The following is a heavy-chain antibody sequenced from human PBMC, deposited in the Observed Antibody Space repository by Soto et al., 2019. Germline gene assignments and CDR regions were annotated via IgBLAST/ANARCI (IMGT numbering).Heavy chain of an antibody. J-gene: IGHJ4*02. CDR1: GGSISSSSYY. D-gene: IGHD3-9*01. Sequence: PSETLSLTCTVSGGSISSSSYYWGWIRQPPGKGLEWIGSIYYSGSTYYNPSLKSRVTISVDTSKNQFSLKLSSVTAADTAVYYCARNYDILTGYLAHFDYWGQGTLVTVSS. CDR2: IYYSGST. V-gene: IGHV4-39*01. CDR3: ARNYDILTGYLAHFDY.